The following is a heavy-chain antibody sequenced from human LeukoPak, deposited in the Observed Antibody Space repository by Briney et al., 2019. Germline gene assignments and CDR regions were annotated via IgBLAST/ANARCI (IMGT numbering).Heavy chain of an antibody. CDR2: ISSSSSYI. CDR3: ARDRRYSGYDSTVWSDGMDV. V-gene: IGHV3-21*01. Sequence: PGESLRLSCAASGFTFSRRTMNWVRQAPGKGLDWLSSISSSSSYIYYADSVKVRFTISRDNAKNSLYLQMNSLRAEDTAVYYCARDRRYSGYDSTVWSDGMDVWGQGTTVTVSS. D-gene: IGHD5-12*01. J-gene: IGHJ6*02. CDR1: GFTFSRRT.